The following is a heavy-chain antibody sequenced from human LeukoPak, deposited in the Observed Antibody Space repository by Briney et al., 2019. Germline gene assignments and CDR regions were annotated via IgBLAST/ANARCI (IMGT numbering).Heavy chain of an antibody. V-gene: IGHV4-61*02. CDR3: ARGAALAIDY. CDR1: GGSVTSGSCY. Sequence: SETLSLTCSVSGGSVTSGSCYWSWIRQPAGKGLEWIGRISTSGSTNYNPSLKSRVTMSLDTSKNQFSLKLNSLTAADTAVYYCARGAALAIDYWGQGALVTVSS. CDR2: ISTSGST. D-gene: IGHD2-15*01. J-gene: IGHJ4*02.